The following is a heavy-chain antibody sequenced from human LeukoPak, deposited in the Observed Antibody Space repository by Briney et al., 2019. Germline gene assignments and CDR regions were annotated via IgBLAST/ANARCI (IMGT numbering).Heavy chain of an antibody. CDR2: IRSYNGNT. Sequence: ASVKVSCKASGYTFTSYCISWVRQAPGQGLEWMGWIRSYNGNTNYAQKLQGRVTMTTDTSTSTAYMELRSLRSDDTAVYYCARDLHYYDSSGYYIFDYWGQGTLVTVSS. CDR1: GYTFTSYC. J-gene: IGHJ4*02. D-gene: IGHD3-22*01. CDR3: ARDLHYYDSSGYYIFDY. V-gene: IGHV1-18*01.